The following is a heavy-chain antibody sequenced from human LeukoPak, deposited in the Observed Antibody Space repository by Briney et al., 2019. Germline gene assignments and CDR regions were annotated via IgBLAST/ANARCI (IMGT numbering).Heavy chain of an antibody. Sequence: SETLSLTCTVSGGSISSSSYYWGWIRQPPGKGLEWIGSIYYSGSTYYNPSLKSRVTISVDTSKNQFSLKLSSVTAADTAVYYCARESSGWYRGYYFDYWGQGTLVTVSS. CDR1: GGSISSSSYY. D-gene: IGHD6-19*01. CDR2: IYYSGST. J-gene: IGHJ4*02. V-gene: IGHV4-39*07. CDR3: ARESSGWYRGYYFDY.